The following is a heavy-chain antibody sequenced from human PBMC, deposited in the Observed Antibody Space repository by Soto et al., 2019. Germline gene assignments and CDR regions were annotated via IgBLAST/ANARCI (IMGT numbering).Heavy chain of an antibody. CDR1: GGSISSGGYY. Sequence: QVQLQESGPGLVKPSQTLSLTCTVSGGSISSGGYYWSWIRQHPGKGLEWIGYIYYSGSTYYNPSLRSRVTLSVDTSKNQFSLKLSSVTAADTAVYYCARGGRRSPGMDVWGQGTTVTVSS. CDR2: IYYSGST. CDR3: ARGGRRSPGMDV. V-gene: IGHV4-31*03. J-gene: IGHJ6*02.